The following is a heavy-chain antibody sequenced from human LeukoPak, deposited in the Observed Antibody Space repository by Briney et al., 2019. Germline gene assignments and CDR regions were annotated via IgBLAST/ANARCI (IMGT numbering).Heavy chain of an antibody. CDR2: IFTSGST. CDR3: ARARRYCDGDCSSGVYWYFDL. J-gene: IGHJ2*01. D-gene: IGHD2-21*02. V-gene: IGHV4-4*07. CDR1: GMSISSYY. Sequence: SETLSLTCSVSGMSISSYYWTWIRQPAGKGLEWIGRIFTSGSTSYNPSLTSRVTMSVDTSKNRFSLTLTSVTAADTAVYYCARARRYCDGDCSSGVYWYFDLWGRGTLVTVSS.